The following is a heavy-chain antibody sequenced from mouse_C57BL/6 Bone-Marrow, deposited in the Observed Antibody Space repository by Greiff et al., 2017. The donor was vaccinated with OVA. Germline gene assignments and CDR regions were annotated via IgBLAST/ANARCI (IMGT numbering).Heavy chain of an antibody. CDR1: GYTFTTYP. Sequence: QVQLQPSGAELVKPGASVKMSCKASGYTFTTYPIEWMKQNHGKSLEWIGNFHPYNDDTKYNEKFKGKATLTVEKSSSTVYLELSRLTSDYSAVYYCARQGYDGYSYYFDYWGQGTTLTVSS. D-gene: IGHD2-3*01. CDR3: ARQGYDGYSYYFDY. CDR2: FHPYNDDT. J-gene: IGHJ2*01. V-gene: IGHV1-47*01.